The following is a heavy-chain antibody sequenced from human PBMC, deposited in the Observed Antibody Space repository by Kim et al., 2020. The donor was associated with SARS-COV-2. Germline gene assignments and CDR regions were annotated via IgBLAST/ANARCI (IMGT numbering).Heavy chain of an antibody. CDR2: IIPIFGTA. J-gene: IGHJ6*02. V-gene: IGHV1-69*13. CDR3: ARDLVAVGSGSFVYYYYGMDV. CDR1: GGTFSSYA. Sequence: SVKVSCKASGGTFSSYAISWVRQAPGQGLEWMGGIIPIFGTANYAQKFQGRVTITADESTSTAYMELSSLRSEDTAVYYCARDLVAVGSGSFVYYYYGMDVWGQGTTVTVSS. D-gene: IGHD3-10*01.